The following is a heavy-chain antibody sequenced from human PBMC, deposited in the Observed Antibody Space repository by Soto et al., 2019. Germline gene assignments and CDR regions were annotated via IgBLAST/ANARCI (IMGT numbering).Heavy chain of an antibody. J-gene: IGHJ5*02. CDR3: ARDRGEAIFGVVIPNWFDP. CDR1: GYTFTSYG. Sequence: QVQLVQAGAEVKKPGASVKVSCKASGYTFTSYGISWVRQAPGQGLEWLGWIIAYNGNTNYAQKLQGRVTMTTDTSTSTAYMELRSLRSDDTAVYYCARDRGEAIFGVVIPNWFDPWGQGTLVTVSS. V-gene: IGHV1-18*04. CDR2: IIAYNGNT. D-gene: IGHD3-3*01.